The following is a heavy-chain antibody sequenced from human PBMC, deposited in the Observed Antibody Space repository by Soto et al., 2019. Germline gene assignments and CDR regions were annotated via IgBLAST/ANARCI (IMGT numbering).Heavy chain of an antibody. Sequence: SETLSLTCTVSGGSISSGGYYWSWIRQHPGKGLEWIGYIYYSGSTYYNPSLKSRVTISVDTSKNQFSLKLSSVTAADTAVYYCARRGISAIGIYFFDYWGQGTLVTVSS. D-gene: IGHD6-13*01. CDR1: GGSISSGGYY. CDR3: ARRGISAIGIYFFDY. J-gene: IGHJ4*02. CDR2: IYYSGST. V-gene: IGHV4-31*03.